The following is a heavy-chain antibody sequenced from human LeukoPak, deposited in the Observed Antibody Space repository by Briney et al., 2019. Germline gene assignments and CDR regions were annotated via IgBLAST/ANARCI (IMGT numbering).Heavy chain of an antibody. J-gene: IGHJ6*03. CDR2: ISSSSTSI. D-gene: IGHD6-13*01. V-gene: IGHV3-48*01. CDR1: GFTFSSYS. CDR3: ARVAVGTSDYYYYMDV. Sequence: GGSLRLSCAASGFTFSSYSMNWVRQAPGKGLEWVSYISSSSTSIYYADSVKGRFTISRDNAKNSLYLQMNSLRAEDTAVYYCARVAVGTSDYYYYMDVWGKGTTVTVSS.